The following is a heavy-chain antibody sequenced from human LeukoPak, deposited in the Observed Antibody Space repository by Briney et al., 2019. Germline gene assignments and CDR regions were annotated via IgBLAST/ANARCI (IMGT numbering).Heavy chain of an antibody. CDR3: AREYVITFGGAESQDYYYYYYMDV. D-gene: IGHD3-16*01. CDR1: GYTFTGYY. CDR2: INPNSGGT. J-gene: IGHJ6*03. Sequence: ASVKVSCKASGYTFTGYYMHWVRQAPGQGLEWMGWINPNSGGTNYAQKFQGRVTMTRDTSISTAYMGLSRLRSDDTAVYYCAREYVITFGGAESQDYYYYYYMDVWGKGTTVTVSS. V-gene: IGHV1-2*02.